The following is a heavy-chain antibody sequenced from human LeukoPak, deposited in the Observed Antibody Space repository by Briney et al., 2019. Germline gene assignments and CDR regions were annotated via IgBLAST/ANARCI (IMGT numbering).Heavy chain of an antibody. D-gene: IGHD3-10*01. V-gene: IGHV3-30*18. CDR2: ISYEGGTQ. CDR1: GVTLSPYG. J-gene: IGHJ5*02. CDR3: AKEGTPHVSTWYDL. Sequence: PGGSLRLSCAASGVTLSPYGMHWLRQAPGKGLEWVAVISYEGGTQHYADSAKGRFIISRDNPRNTLYLQMNILRTEDTAVYYCAKEGTPHVSTWYDLWGQGTQVIVSS.